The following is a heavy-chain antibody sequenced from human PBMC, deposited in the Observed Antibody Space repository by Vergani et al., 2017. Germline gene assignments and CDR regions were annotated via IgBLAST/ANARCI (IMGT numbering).Heavy chain of an antibody. J-gene: IGHJ3*02. CDR3: AKEGVEKDAFDI. CDR1: GFTFDDYA. D-gene: IGHD3-3*01. V-gene: IGHV3-9*01. CDR2: ISWNSGSL. Sequence: EVQLVESGGGLVQPGRSLRLSCAASGFTFDDYAMHWVRQAPGKGLEWVSGISWNSGSLGYADSVKGRFTISRDNAKNSLYLQMNSLRAEDTALYYCAKEGVEKDAFDIWGQGTMVTVSS.